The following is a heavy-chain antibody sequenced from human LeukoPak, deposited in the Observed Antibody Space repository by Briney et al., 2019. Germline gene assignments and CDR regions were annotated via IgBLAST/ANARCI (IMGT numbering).Heavy chain of an antibody. CDR3: AKNAGYSSGWYPGGGY. Sequence: PGRSLRLSCAASGFTFSSYGMHWVRQAPGKGLEWVAVISYDGSNKYYADSVKGRFTISRDNSENTLYLQMNSLRAEDTAVYYCAKNAGYSSGWYPGGGYWGQGTLVTVSS. CDR2: ISYDGSNK. J-gene: IGHJ4*02. V-gene: IGHV3-30*18. D-gene: IGHD6-19*01. CDR1: GFTFSSYG.